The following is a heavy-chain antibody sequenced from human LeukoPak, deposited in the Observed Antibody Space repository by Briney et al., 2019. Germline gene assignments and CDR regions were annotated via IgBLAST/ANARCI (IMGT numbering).Heavy chain of an antibody. D-gene: IGHD3-10*02. CDR1: GGSISSYY. CDR2: IYYSGST. CDR3: SRLTRPMWAFDI. J-gene: IGHJ3*02. V-gene: IGHV4-59*08. Sequence: PSETLSLTCTVSGGSISSYYWSWIRQPPGKGLEWIGYIYYSGSTNYNPSLKSRVTISVDTSKNQFSLKLSSVTAADTAVYYCSRLTRPMWAFDIWGQGTMVTVSS.